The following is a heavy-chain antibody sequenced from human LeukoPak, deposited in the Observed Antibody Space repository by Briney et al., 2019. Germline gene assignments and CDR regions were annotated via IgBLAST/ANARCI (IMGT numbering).Heavy chain of an antibody. D-gene: IGHD3-10*01. CDR3: ASQVYYGSGSPDLYYYYYYGMDV. V-gene: IGHV3-66*04. J-gene: IGHJ6*02. CDR2: IYSGGST. CDR1: GFTVSSNY. Sequence: GGSLRLSCAASGFTVSSNYMSWVRQAPGKGLERVSVIYSGGSTYYADSVKGRFTISRDNSKNTLYLQMNSLRAEDTAVYYCASQVYYGSGSPDLYYYYYYGMDVWGQGTTVTVSS.